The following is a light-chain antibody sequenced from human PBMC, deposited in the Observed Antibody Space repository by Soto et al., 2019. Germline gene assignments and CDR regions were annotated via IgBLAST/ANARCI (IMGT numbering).Light chain of an antibody. CDR1: TGPVTGTFY. Sequence: QSVVTQEPSLTVSPGETVTLTCSSSTGPVTGTFYPNWFQQKPGQAPRQLIYSISNKHSWTPARFSGSLLGGKATLTLSGVQPEDEAEYFCLLYFDTDRIFGGGTKLTVL. V-gene: IGLV7-43*01. CDR3: LLYFDTDRI. CDR2: SIS. J-gene: IGLJ2*01.